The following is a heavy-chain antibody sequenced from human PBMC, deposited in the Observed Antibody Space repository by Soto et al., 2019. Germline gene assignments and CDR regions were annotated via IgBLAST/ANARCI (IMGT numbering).Heavy chain of an antibody. Sequence: SETLSLTCAVYGGSFSGYYWSWIRQPPGKGLEWIGEINHSGSTNYNPSLKSRVTISVDTSKNQFSLKLSSVTAADTAVYYCALPWFGDAYYYGMDVWGQGITVTVSS. CDR2: INHSGST. D-gene: IGHD3-10*01. J-gene: IGHJ6*02. CDR1: GGSFSGYY. CDR3: ALPWFGDAYYYGMDV. V-gene: IGHV4-34*01.